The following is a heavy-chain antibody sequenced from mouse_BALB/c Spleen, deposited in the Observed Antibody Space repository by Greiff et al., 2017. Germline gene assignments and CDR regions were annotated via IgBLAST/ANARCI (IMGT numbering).Heavy chain of an antibody. CDR1: GFTFTDYY. J-gene: IGHJ3*01. D-gene: IGHD2-1*01. Sequence: EVKLVESGGGLVQPGGSLRLSCATSGFTFTDYYMSWVRQPPGKALEWLGFIRNKANGYTTEYSASVKGRFTISRDNSQSILYLQMNTLRAEDSATYYCARDIYGKAWFAYWGQGTLVTVSA. CDR2: IRNKANGYTT. CDR3: ARDIYGKAWFAY. V-gene: IGHV7-3*02.